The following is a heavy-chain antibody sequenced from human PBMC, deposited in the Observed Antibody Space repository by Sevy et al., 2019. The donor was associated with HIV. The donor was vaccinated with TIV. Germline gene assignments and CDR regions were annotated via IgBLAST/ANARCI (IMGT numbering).Heavy chain of an antibody. J-gene: IGHJ6*02. V-gene: IGHV1-2*06. Sequence: ASVKVSCKASGYTFTAYYIHWVRQAPGQGLEWMGRIHPKRGVTNYAQKFQGRVTMTRDTSMSTPYMELTRLTSDDTAVYYCAREESGDSSAYYYFYYGMDAWGQGTTVTVSS. CDR1: GYTFTAYY. CDR2: IHPKRGVT. D-gene: IGHD3-22*01. CDR3: AREESGDSSAYYYFYYGMDA.